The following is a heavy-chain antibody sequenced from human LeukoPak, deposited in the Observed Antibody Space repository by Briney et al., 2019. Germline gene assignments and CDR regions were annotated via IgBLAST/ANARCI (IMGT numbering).Heavy chain of an antibody. J-gene: IGHJ4*02. V-gene: IGHV3-21*01. Sequence: GGSLRLSCAASGFTFSSYSMNWVRQAPGKGLEWVSSISSSSSYIYYADSVKGRFTISRDNAKNSLYLQMNSLRAEDTAVYYCARDRSAGAATYRHFDYWGQGTLVTVSS. D-gene: IGHD2-15*01. CDR3: ARDRSAGAATYRHFDY. CDR1: GFTFSSYS. CDR2: ISSSSSYI.